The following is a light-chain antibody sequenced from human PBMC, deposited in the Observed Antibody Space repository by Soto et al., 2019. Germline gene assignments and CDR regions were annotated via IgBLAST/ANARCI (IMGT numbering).Light chain of an antibody. Sequence: EIVLTQSPATLSLSPGERATLYCRASQRVSSYLAWYQQKPGQAPRLLIYDASNRATGIPARFSGSGSGTNFTLTISSLEPEDFAVYYCQQRGYTFGQGNKREIK. CDR1: QRVSSY. CDR3: QQRGYT. V-gene: IGKV3-11*01. J-gene: IGKJ2*01. CDR2: DAS.